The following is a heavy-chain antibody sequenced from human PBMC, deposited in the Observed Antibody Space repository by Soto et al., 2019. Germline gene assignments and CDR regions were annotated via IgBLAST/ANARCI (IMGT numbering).Heavy chain of an antibody. CDR1: GYTFTSYG. D-gene: IGHD3-3*01. J-gene: IGHJ4*02. CDR3: ARRAFSITIFGVVIQTGDFDY. Sequence: GASVKVSCKASGYTFTSYGISWVRQAPGQGLEWMGWISAYNGNTNYAQKLQGRVTMTTDTSTSTAYMELRSLRSDDTAVYYCARRAFSITIFGVVIQTGDFDYWGQGTLVTVSS. CDR2: ISAYNGNT. V-gene: IGHV1-18*01.